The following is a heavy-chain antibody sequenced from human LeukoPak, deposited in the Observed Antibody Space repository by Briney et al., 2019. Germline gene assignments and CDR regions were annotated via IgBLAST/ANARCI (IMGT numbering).Heavy chain of an antibody. V-gene: IGHV4-59*08. CDR3: ARRGSYSGGFDY. Sequence: PSETPSLTCTVSGGSISGYYWNWIRQPPGKGLEWIGYTYYSGSTNYNPSLKSRVTISLDTSKNQFALKLSSVTAADTAMYYCARRGSYSGGFDYWGQGTPVTVSS. CDR2: TYYSGST. CDR1: GGSISGYY. J-gene: IGHJ4*02. D-gene: IGHD1-26*01.